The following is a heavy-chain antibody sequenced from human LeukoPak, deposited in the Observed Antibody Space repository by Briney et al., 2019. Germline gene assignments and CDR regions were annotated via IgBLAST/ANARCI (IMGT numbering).Heavy chain of an antibody. CDR1: GFTFSSYA. CDR2: ISYDENNK. V-gene: IGHV3-30*04. Sequence: SGGSLRLSCAASGFTFSSYAMHWVRQAPGKGLEWMAVISYDENNKYYADSAKGRFTISGGNSKNTLYLQINSLGAEDTAVYYCARAGGTIVRGLDYWGQGTLVTVSS. D-gene: IGHD3-10*01. J-gene: IGHJ4*02. CDR3: ARAGGTIVRGLDY.